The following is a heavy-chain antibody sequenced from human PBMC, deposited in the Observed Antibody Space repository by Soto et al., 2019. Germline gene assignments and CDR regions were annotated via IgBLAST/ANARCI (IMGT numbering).Heavy chain of an antibody. V-gene: IGHV3-15*07. CDR3: TTEGPPDYSKYYYYYGMDV. J-gene: IGHJ6*02. CDR1: GFTFSNAW. CDR2: IKRKTDGGTT. D-gene: IGHD4-4*01. Sequence: EVQLVESGGGLVKPGGSLRLSCAASGFTFSNAWMNWVRQAPGKGLEWVGRIKRKTDGGTTDYAAPVKGSFTISRDDSKNTLYLQMNSLQTEYTTVYYCTTEGPPDYSKYYYYYGMDVWGQGTTVTVSS.